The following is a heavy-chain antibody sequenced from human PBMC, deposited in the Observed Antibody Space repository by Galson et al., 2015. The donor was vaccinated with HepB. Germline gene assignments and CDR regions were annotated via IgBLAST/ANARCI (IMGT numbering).Heavy chain of an antibody. D-gene: IGHD6-19*01. CDR2: ISSSSSYI. V-gene: IGHV3-21*01. J-gene: IGHJ4*02. CDR3: ARGFSVAGYFDY. CDR1: GFTFSSYS. Sequence: LRLSCAASGFTFSSYSMNWVRQAPGKGLGWVSSISSSSSYIYYADSVKGRFTISRDNAKNSLYLQMNSLRAEDTAVYYCARGFSVAGYFDYWGQGTLVTVSS.